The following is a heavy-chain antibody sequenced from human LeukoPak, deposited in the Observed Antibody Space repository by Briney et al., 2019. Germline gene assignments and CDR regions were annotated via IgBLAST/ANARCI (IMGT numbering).Heavy chain of an antibody. Sequence: SETLSLTCAVSGGSISSSNWWSWVRQPPGKGLEWIGEIYHSGSTNYNPSLKSRVTISVDTSKNQFSLKLSSVTAADTAVYYCASDSSSWYKAFDYWGQGTLVTVSS. CDR2: IYHSGST. CDR3: ASDSSSWYKAFDY. V-gene: IGHV4-4*02. D-gene: IGHD6-13*01. CDR1: GGSISSSNW. J-gene: IGHJ4*02.